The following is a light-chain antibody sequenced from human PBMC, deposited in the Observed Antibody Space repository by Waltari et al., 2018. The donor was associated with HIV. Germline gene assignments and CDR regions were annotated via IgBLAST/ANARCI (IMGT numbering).Light chain of an antibody. J-gene: IGKJ1*01. Sequence: TQTPATLSVSPGKRATLPCRPPQNIRGNLAWYQHKPGLPPRLLIYGARSRAGGGPDRVIGGGYGTDFTLTISSLQSEDFAVYYCQQDKDWPPWTFGQGTRV. V-gene: IGKV3-15*01. CDR3: QQDKDWPPWT. CDR2: GAR. CDR1: QNIRGN.